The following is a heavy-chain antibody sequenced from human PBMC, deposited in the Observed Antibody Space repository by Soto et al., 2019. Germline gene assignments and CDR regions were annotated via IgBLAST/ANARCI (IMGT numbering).Heavy chain of an antibody. CDR1: GFSLSTSGVG. V-gene: IGHV2-5*02. J-gene: IGHJ4*02. CDR3: AHTSPQFATIDY. D-gene: IGHD3-10*01. Sequence: QITLKESGPTLVKPTQTLTLTCTFSGFSLSTSGVGVGWIRQPPGKALEWLALIYWDDDKRYSPSLKSRLTITKDTSKNQVVLTMTNMDHVDTATYYCAHTSPQFATIDYWGQGTLVTVSS. CDR2: IYWDDDK.